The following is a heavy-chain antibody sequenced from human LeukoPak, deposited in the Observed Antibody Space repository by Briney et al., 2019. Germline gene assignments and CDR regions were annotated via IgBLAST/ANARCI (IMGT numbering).Heavy chain of an antibody. J-gene: IGHJ4*02. D-gene: IGHD3-3*01. CDR3: AKDPVYGSGQSHPSDY. CDR2: VSGNGGIT. CDR1: GFTFSSYA. V-gene: IGHV3-23*01. Sequence: AGGSLRLSCAASGFTFSSYAMSWVRQAPGKGLEWVSTVSGNGGITYYADSMKGRFTISRDNSKNTLFLQMNSLRGEGTAVYYCAKDPVYGSGQSHPSDYWGQGTLVTVSS.